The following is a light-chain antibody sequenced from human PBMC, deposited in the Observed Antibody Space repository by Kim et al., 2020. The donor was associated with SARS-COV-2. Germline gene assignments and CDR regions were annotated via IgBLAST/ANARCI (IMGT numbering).Light chain of an antibody. CDR3: NSRDSSGNHLRV. J-gene: IGLJ3*02. CDR2: GKN. V-gene: IGLV3-19*01. CDR1: SLRSYY. Sequence: SSELTQDPAVSVALGQTVRITCQGDSLRSYYASWYQQKPGHAPVLVIYGKNNRPSGIPDRFSGSSSGNTASLTITGAQAEDEADYYCNSRDSSGNHLRVF.